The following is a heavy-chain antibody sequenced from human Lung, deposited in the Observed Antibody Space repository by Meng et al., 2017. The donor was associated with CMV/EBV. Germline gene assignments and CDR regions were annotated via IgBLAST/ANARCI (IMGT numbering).Heavy chain of an antibody. CDR1: GDSMNNYY. Sequence: SETLSLTCTVSGDSMNNYYWNWIRQPPGKGLEWIGYMYYSGSTNYNPSHKSRVTISVDTSKNQFSLILSSVTAADTAVYYCARGGRGAAAVQDYWGQGTLVTVSS. D-gene: IGHD6-13*01. J-gene: IGHJ4*02. CDR2: MYYSGST. CDR3: ARGGRGAAAVQDY. V-gene: IGHV4-59*01.